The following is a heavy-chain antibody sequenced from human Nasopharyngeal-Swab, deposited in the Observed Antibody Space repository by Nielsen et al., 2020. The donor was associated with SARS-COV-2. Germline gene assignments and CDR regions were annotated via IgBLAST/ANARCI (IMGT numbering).Heavy chain of an antibody. CDR3: ARGAFEYSSSWYDPYYFDY. V-gene: IGHV3-23*01. Sequence: GGSLRLSCAASRFTFSRYGMSWVRQAPGKGLEWVSTISGSGGYTYYADPVKGRFTISRDNSKNTLYLQMNSLRVEDTAIYYCARGAFEYSSSWYDPYYFDYWGQGTLVTVSS. CDR1: RFTFSRYG. D-gene: IGHD6-19*01. CDR2: ISGSGGYT. J-gene: IGHJ4*02.